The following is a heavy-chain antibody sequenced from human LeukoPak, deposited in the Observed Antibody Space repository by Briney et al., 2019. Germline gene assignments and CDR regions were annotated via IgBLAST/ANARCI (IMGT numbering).Heavy chain of an antibody. Sequence: GESLKISCKGSGYSFTSSWIGWVRQMPGKGLEWMGIIYPGDSDTRYSPSFQGQVTISADKSISTAYLQWSSLKASDTTMYYCAIYSDTYYFDHWGQGTLVTVSS. V-gene: IGHV5-51*01. CDR2: IYPGDSDT. J-gene: IGHJ4*02. CDR1: GYSFTSSW. CDR3: AIYSDTYYFDH. D-gene: IGHD1-26*01.